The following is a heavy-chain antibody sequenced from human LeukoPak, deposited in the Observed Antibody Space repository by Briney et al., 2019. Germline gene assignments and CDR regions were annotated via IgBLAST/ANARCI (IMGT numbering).Heavy chain of an antibody. V-gene: IGHV3-33*08. CDR2: IWYDGSIQ. J-gene: IGHJ4*02. CDR1: GFTVGSNY. D-gene: IGHD2-15*01. Sequence: GGSLRLSCAASGFTVGSNYMSWVRQAPGKGLEWVSAIWYDGSIQYYADSVKGRFTISRDNSKNTLYLQMGSLRAEDTAVYYWARAGYCSGGSCYGSDYWGQGTLVSVSS. CDR3: ARAGYCSGGSCYGSDY.